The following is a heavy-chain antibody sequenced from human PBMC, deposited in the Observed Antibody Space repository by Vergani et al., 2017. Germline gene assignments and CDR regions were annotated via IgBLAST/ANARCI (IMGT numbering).Heavy chain of an antibody. V-gene: IGHV4-31*03. CDR3: ARESGWYDTPAY. CDR1: NDSVSNTFYY. CDR2: ISYNGNT. Sequence: QVQLQESGPGLVKPSETLSLTCTVSNDSVSNTFYYWGWIRQTPGKGLEWIGYISYNGNTYYNPSLKSRVTMSIDTSKSQFSLKLSSVTAADTAFYYCARESGWYDTPAYWGQGTLVTVSS. J-gene: IGHJ4*02. D-gene: IGHD6-19*01.